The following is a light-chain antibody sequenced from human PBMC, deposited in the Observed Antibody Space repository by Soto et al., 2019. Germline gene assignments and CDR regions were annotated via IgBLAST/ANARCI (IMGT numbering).Light chain of an antibody. CDR3: QRHYILCP. Sequence: SLAAVSASIEDRVTITCRVSQNILSWLAWYQQKPVKAPNLLIYDASTLESGVPSRFSGSGSGTEFTLSFSCLQPDDFATYYCQRHYILCPFAHGTKVDI. CDR1: QNILSW. V-gene: IGKV1-5*01. CDR2: DAS. J-gene: IGKJ1*01.